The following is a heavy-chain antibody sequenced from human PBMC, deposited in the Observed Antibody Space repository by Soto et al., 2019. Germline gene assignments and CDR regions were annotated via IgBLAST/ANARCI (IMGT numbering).Heavy chain of an antibody. J-gene: IGHJ4*02. CDR1: GGTFSSYA. CDR2: MNPNSGNT. CDR3: ARAYYDSSGYYYSAY. V-gene: IGHV1-8*02. Sequence: ASVKVSCKASGGTFSSYAISWVRQAPGQGLEWMGWMNPNSGNTGYAQKFQGRVTMTRSTSITTAYMELSGLRSEDTAVYYCARAYYDSSGYYYSAYWGQGTLVTVSS. D-gene: IGHD3-22*01.